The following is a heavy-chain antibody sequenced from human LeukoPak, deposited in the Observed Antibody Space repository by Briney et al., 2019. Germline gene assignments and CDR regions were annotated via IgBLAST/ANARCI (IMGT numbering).Heavy chain of an antibody. CDR2: INPNSGGT. V-gene: IGHV1-2*02. Sequence: EASVKVSCKASGYTFTGYYMHWVRQAPGQGPEWMGWINPNSGGTNYAQKFQGRVTMTRDTSISTAYMELSRLRSDDTAIYYCALPLGLTGIIHAFGIWGQGTMVTVSS. CDR1: GYTFTGYY. D-gene: IGHD1-20*01. CDR3: ALPLGLTGIIHAFGI. J-gene: IGHJ3*02.